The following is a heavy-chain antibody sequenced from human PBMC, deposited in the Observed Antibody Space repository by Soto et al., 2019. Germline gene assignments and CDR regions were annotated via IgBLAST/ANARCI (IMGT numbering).Heavy chain of an antibody. V-gene: IGHV1-69*01. Sequence: QVQLEQSGGEVKQPGSSVRVSCKTSGGTFSTYAINWVRQAPGQGLEWMGAIIPLFGTADYSQKVQGRVTITADESTSTDYMELSRLRFDDTAVYFCSRPKGTNSSGYYYFDFWGQGTLVTVPS. CDR3: SRPKGTNSSGYYYFDF. D-gene: IGHD6-19*01. J-gene: IGHJ4*02. CDR2: IIPLFGTA. CDR1: GGTFSTYA.